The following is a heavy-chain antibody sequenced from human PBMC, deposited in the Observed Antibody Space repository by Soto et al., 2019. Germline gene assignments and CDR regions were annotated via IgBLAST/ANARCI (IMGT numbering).Heavy chain of an antibody. CDR2: INADYGNT. CDR3: ARVSGWYGACDY. D-gene: IGHD6-19*01. V-gene: IGHV1-18*01. CDR1: GYTFYSHS. J-gene: IGHJ4*02. Sequence: ASVKVSCKASGYTFYSHSISWVRQAPGQGLEWMGRINADYGNTQYAQKLQGRVTMTTDTSTSTAHMELRSLRSDDTAVYYCARVSGWYGACDYWGQGTLVTVSS.